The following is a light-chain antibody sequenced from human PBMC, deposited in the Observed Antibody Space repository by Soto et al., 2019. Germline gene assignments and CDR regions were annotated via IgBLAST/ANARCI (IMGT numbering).Light chain of an antibody. J-gene: IGKJ1*01. CDR1: QSINIW. CDR2: DAS. CDR3: HQYNSYSPWT. Sequence: DVLMTQFPSTLSASVGDRVTITCRASQSINIWVAWYQQRPGKAPKLLIYDASSLERGVPSRFSGSGSGTEFTLTIRSLQPDDFATYYCHQYNSYSPWTFGQGTKVDIK. V-gene: IGKV1-5*01.